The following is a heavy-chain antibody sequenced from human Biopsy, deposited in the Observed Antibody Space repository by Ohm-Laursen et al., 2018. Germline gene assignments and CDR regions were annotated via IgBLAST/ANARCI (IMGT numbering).Heavy chain of an antibody. J-gene: IGHJ5*01. Sequence: SLRLSCTASGFSVNDNYMSWVRQAPGKGLEWVSFIYGDGRTFYAGSVKDRFTLSRDTSNNLMFLQMDCLRADDTAVYYCARGGIVSVHSYGRMGLFYFDSWGQGILVTVAS. V-gene: IGHV3-53*01. D-gene: IGHD5-18*01. CDR1: GFSVNDNY. CDR3: ARGGIVSVHSYGRMGLFYFDS. CDR2: IYGDGRT.